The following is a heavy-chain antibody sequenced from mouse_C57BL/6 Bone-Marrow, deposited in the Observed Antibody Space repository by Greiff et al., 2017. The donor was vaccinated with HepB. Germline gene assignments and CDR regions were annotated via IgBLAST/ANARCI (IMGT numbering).Heavy chain of an antibody. CDR1: GYTFTDYY. CDR2: IYPGSGNT. J-gene: IGHJ2*01. CDR3: ARVGGYYGSSYYFDY. D-gene: IGHD1-1*01. V-gene: IGHV1-76*01. Sequence: QVQLQQSGAELVRPGASVKLSCKASGYTFTDYYINWVKQRPGQGLEWIARIYPGSGNTYYNEKFKGKATLTAEKSSSTAYMQLSSLTSEDSAVYFWARVGGYYGSSYYFDYWGQGTTLTVSS.